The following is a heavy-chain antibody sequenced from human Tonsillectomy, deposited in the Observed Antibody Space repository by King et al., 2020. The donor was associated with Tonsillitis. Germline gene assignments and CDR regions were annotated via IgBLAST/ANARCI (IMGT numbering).Heavy chain of an antibody. V-gene: IGHV4-59*01. D-gene: IGHD3-22*01. Sequence: QLKESGPGLVKPSETLSLTCTVSGGSISSYYWSWIRQPPGKGLEWIGYIYYSGSTNYNPSLKSRVTISVDTSKNQFSLKLSSVTAADTAVYYCARGTKSEYYYDSSGYLFDYWGQGTLVTVSS. CDR1: GGSISSYY. CDR2: IYYSGST. CDR3: ARGTKSEYYYDSSGYLFDY. J-gene: IGHJ4*02.